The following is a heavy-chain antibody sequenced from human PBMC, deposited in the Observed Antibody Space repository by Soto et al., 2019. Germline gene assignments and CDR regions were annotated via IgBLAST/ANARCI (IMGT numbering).Heavy chain of an antibody. V-gene: IGHV3-48*03. J-gene: IGHJ4*02. Sequence: EVQLVESGGGLVQPGGSLRLSCAASGFTFSSHEMAWVRQAPGKGLEWVSYISSDGATIIYADSVKGRFTISRDNAKNSLYLHMNSLRSADTDIYYCAGGVMYSGSYQGWGQGTLVTVSS. CDR3: AGGVMYSGSYQG. D-gene: IGHD1-26*01. CDR1: GFTFSSHE. CDR2: ISSDGATI.